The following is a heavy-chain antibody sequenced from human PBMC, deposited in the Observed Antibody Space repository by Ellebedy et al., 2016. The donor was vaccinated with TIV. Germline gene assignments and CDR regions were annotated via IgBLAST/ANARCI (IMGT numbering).Heavy chain of an antibody. D-gene: IGHD2-15*01. Sequence: ASVKVSCKASGGTFSSYAISWVRQAPGQGLEWMGGIIPIFGTANYAQKFQGRVTITADESTSTAYMELSSLRSEDTAVYYCARDRNPSAGYCSGGSCYNFDYWGQGTLVTVSS. CDR2: IIPIFGTA. CDR3: ARDRNPSAGYCSGGSCYNFDY. J-gene: IGHJ4*02. CDR1: GGTFSSYA. V-gene: IGHV1-69*13.